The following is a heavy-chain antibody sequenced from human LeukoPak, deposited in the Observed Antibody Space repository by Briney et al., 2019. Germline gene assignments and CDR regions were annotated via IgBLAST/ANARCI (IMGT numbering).Heavy chain of an antibody. J-gene: IGHJ4*02. Sequence: GGSLRLSCTASGFTFGDYAMSWIRQAPGKGLEWVGFIRSKAYGETADYAASVKGRFTTSRDDSKAIAYLQMNSLKTEDTAVYHCTRDRGAYNLYDYWGQGTLVTVSS. D-gene: IGHD1-1*01. CDR1: GFTFGDYA. CDR2: IRSKAYGETA. CDR3: TRDRGAYNLYDY. V-gene: IGHV3-49*03.